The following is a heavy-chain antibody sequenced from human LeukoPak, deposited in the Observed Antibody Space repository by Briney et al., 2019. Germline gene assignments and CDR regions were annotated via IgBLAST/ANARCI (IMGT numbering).Heavy chain of an antibody. Sequence: SETLSLTCTVSGGSISSYSRSWIRQPPGKGLEWVGCIYYSGSTNYNPSPKRRGTILVYTSKNQFSLKLSSVTAAGTTVYYCARHVEMATSWYFDLWGRGTLVTVSS. D-gene: IGHD5-24*01. CDR1: GGSISSYS. CDR2: IYYSGST. CDR3: ARHVEMATSWYFDL. V-gene: IGHV4-59*08. J-gene: IGHJ2*01.